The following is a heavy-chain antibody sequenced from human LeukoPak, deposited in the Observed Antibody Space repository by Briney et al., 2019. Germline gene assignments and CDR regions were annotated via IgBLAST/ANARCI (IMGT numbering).Heavy chain of an antibody. J-gene: IGHJ2*01. D-gene: IGHD7-27*01. Sequence: SQTLSLTCTVSGGSISSGGYYWSWIRQPPGKGLEWIGYIYHSGSTYYNPSLKSRVTISVDTSKNQFSLKLSSVTAADTAVYYCARDTRDTNWGPPPDWYFDLWGRGTLVTVSS. CDR3: ARDTRDTNWGPPPDWYFDL. V-gene: IGHV4-30-2*01. CDR1: GGSISSGGYY. CDR2: IYHSGST.